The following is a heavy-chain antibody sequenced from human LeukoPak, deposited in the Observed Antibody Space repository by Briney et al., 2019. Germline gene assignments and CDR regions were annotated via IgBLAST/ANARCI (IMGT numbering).Heavy chain of an antibody. V-gene: IGHV3-74*01. CDR2: INSDGTDI. D-gene: IGHD3-22*01. J-gene: IGHJ1*01. CDR1: GFTFFSYW. CDR3: ARVGYYDSSNYYAYFQH. Sequence: GGSLRLSCAASGFTFFSYWMHWVRQAPGKGLEWVARINSDGTDISYGDSVKGRFTISRDNAKNTLYLQMNSLGVEDTAVYYCARVGYYDSSNYYAYFQHWGQGTLGTVSS.